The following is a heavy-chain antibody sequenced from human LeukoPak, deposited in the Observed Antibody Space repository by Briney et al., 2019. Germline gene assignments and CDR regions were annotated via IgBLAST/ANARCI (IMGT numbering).Heavy chain of an antibody. J-gene: IGHJ6*02. CDR2: IIPILGIA. Sequence: SVKVSCKASGGTFSSYAISWVRQAPGQGLEWMGRIIPILGIANYAQKFQGRVTITADKSTSTAYMELSSLRSEDTAVYYCARLPDTAMVRYYYYGMDVWGQGTTVTVSS. D-gene: IGHD5-18*01. CDR3: ARLPDTAMVRYYYYGMDV. V-gene: IGHV1-69*04. CDR1: GGTFSSYA.